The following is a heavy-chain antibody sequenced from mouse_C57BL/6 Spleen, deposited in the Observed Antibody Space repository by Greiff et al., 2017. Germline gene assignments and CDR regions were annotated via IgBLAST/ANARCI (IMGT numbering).Heavy chain of an antibody. CDR3: ARDRYGSSRHYYAMDY. Sequence: EVKLVESGGGLVKPGGSLKLSCAASGFTFSSYAMSWVRQTPEKRLEWVATISDGGSYTYYPDNVKGRFTISRDNAKNNLYLQMSHLKSEDTAMYYCARDRYGSSRHYYAMDYWGQGTSVTVSS. D-gene: IGHD1-1*01. CDR1: GFTFSSYA. CDR2: ISDGGSYT. V-gene: IGHV5-4*01. J-gene: IGHJ4*01.